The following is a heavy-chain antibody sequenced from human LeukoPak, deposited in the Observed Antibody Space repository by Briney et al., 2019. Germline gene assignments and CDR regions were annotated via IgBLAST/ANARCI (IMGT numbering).Heavy chain of an antibody. CDR1: GYTFTSYG. Sequence: ASVKVSCKASGYTFTSYGISWVRQAPGQGLEWMGWISAYSGNTKYAQNLQGRATMTTDTSTSTAYMELRRLRSDDTAVYYCARGYYYDSSGYYPDDYWGQGTLVTVSS. J-gene: IGHJ4*02. D-gene: IGHD3-22*01. CDR2: ISAYSGNT. V-gene: IGHV1-18*01. CDR3: ARGYYYDSSGYYPDDY.